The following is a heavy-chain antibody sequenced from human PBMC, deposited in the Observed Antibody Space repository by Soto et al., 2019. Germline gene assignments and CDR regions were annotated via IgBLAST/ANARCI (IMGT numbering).Heavy chain of an antibody. J-gene: IGHJ4*02. CDR2: VYHTGIT. V-gene: IGHV4-61*01. Sequence: XETLSLYCTVSGGSFKSGRYSWSWIRQPPGKGLEWIGYVYHTGITSYNPSLKSRVSISMDTYKNQFSLNLDSVTAADTAVYFCARDFAYFDSWGQGTLVTVS. CDR1: GGSFKSGRYS. CDR3: ARDFAYFDS.